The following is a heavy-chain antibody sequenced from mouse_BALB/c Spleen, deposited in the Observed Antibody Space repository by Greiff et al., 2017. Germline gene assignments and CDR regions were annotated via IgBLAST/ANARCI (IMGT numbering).Heavy chain of an antibody. D-gene: IGHD4-1*01. CDR1: GYSFTSYW. Sequence: QVQLKQSGPELMKPGASVKISCKASGYSFTSYWMHWVKQRPGQGLEWIGEINPSNGRTNYNEKFKSKATLTVDKSSSTAYMQLSSLTSEDSAVYYCARPWDLYFDYWGQGTTLTVSS. CDR2: INPSNGRT. V-gene: IGHV1S81*02. CDR3: ARPWDLYFDY. J-gene: IGHJ2*01.